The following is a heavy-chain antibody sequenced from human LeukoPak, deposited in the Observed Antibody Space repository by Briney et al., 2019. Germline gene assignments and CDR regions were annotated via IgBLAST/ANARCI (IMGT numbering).Heavy chain of an antibody. CDR3: ARLSPWEGDYMDV. Sequence: SETLSLTCTVSGGSISSNSYYWGWIRQPPGKGLEWIGTIYYSGSTSYNPSLKSRVTISVDTSKNQFSLKLNSVTAADTAVYYCARLSPWEGDYMDVWGKGTTVTISS. CDR2: IYYSGST. J-gene: IGHJ6*03. V-gene: IGHV4-39*01. CDR1: GGSISSNSYY. D-gene: IGHD1-26*01.